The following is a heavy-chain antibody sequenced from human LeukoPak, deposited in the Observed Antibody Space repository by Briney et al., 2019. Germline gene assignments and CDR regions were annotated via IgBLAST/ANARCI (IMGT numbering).Heavy chain of an antibody. D-gene: IGHD1-26*01. V-gene: IGHV4-59*01. CDR3: ARDDPSIVGATENAFDI. CDR2: IYYSGST. Sequence: SETLSLTCTVSGGSISSYYWSWIRQPPGMGLEWIGYIYYSGSTNYNPSLKSRVTISVDTSKNQFSLKLSSVTAADTAVYYCARDDPSIVGATENAFDIWGQGTMVTVSS. CDR1: GGSISSYY. J-gene: IGHJ3*02.